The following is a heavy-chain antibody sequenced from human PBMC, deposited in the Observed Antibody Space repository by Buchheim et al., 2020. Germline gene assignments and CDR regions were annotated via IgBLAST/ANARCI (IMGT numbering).Heavy chain of an antibody. CDR2: IYPGDSDT. CDR1: GYSFTSYW. J-gene: IGHJ6*02. CDR3: ARQGEIVVVPAAMTYYGMDV. V-gene: IGHV5-51*04. D-gene: IGHD2-2*01. Sequence: EVQLVQSGAEVKKPGESLKIPCKGSGYSFTSYWIGWVRQMPGKGLEWMGIIYPGDSDTRYSPSFQGQVTISADKPISTASPQWSSLKASDTAMYYCARQGEIVVVPAAMTYYGMDVWGQGTT.